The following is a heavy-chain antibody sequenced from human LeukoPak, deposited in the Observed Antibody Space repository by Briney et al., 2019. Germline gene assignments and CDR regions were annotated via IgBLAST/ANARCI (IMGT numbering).Heavy chain of an antibody. J-gene: IGHJ5*02. D-gene: IGHD4-17*01. Sequence: PGGSLRLSCAASGFTFSSYAMSWVRQAPGKGPEWVSAISHSGGTTYYADSVKGRFTITRDNSKNTLYLQMNSLRAEDTAVYYCARGATTTRFGRFDPWGQGTLVIVSS. CDR2: ISHSGGTT. CDR3: ARGATTTRFGRFDP. V-gene: IGHV3-23*01. CDR1: GFTFSSYA.